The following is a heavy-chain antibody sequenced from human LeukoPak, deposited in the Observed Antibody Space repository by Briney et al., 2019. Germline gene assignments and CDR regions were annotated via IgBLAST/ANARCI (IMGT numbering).Heavy chain of an antibody. CDR1: GYTFTSYY. V-gene: IGHV1-46*01. CDR2: INPSGGST. CDR3: ARQDHTAMVGAARDV. Sequence: GASVKVSCKASGYTFTSYYMHWLRQAPGQGLEWMGIINPSGGSTSYAQKFQGRVTMTRDTSTSTVYMELSSLRSEDTAVYYCARQDHTAMVGAARDVWGKGTTVTVSS. D-gene: IGHD5-18*01. J-gene: IGHJ6*01.